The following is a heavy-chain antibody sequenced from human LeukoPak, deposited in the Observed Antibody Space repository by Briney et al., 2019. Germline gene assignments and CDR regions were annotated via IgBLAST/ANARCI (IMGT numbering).Heavy chain of an antibody. J-gene: IGHJ4*02. D-gene: IGHD2-15*01. Sequence: ASVKVSCKASGYTFTGYYMHWVRQAPGQGLGWMGWINPNSGGTNYAQKFQGRVTMTRDTSISTAYMELSRLRSDDTAVYYCASDLCSGGSCYSFDYWGQGTLVTVSS. V-gene: IGHV1-2*02. CDR1: GYTFTGYY. CDR2: INPNSGGT. CDR3: ASDLCSGGSCYSFDY.